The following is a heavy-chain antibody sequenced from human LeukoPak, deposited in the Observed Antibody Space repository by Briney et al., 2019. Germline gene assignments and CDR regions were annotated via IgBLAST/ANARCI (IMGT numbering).Heavy chain of an antibody. CDR1: GFTFTSSA. V-gene: IGHV1-58*01. CDR3: AALYCTKGGVCGPGGYEFDY. J-gene: IGHJ4*02. CDR2: IVVGSSNT. Sequence: SVKVSCKASGFTFTSSAVQWVRQARGQRLEWIGWIVVGSSNTNYAQKFQERVTITRDMSTSTAYMELSSLRSEDTAVYYCAALYCTKGGVCGPGGYEFDYWGQGTLVTVSS. D-gene: IGHD2-8*01.